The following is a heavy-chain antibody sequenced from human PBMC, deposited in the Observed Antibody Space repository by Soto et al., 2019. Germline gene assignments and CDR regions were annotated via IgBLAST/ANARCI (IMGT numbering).Heavy chain of an antibody. Sequence: PSETLSLTCTVSGCSISSGGYYWSWIRQHPGKGLEWIGYIYYSGSTYYNPSLKSRVTISVDTSKNQFSLKLSSVTAADTAVYYCARGLDYDFWSANGYYFDYWGQGTLVTVSS. CDR2: IYYSGST. J-gene: IGHJ4*02. V-gene: IGHV4-31*03. CDR3: ARGLDYDFWSANGYYFDY. CDR1: GCSISSGGYY. D-gene: IGHD3-3*01.